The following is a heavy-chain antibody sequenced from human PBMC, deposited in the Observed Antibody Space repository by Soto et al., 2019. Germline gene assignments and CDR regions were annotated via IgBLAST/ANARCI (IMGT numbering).Heavy chain of an antibody. J-gene: IGHJ2*01. CDR3: SCYEYGPFDL. CDR2: IKSNVNGGTS. CDR1: GIIFSNAW. V-gene: IGHV3-15*07. Sequence: EVQLVESGGGLVKPGGSLRLSCEASGIIFSNAWMNWVRQVPGKGLEWVGRIKSNVNGGTSDYAAPVKDRFTISRDDSKNTLYLEMDSLKTRDTAVYYCSCYEYGPFDLWGRGTLVTVSS. D-gene: IGHD2-2*01.